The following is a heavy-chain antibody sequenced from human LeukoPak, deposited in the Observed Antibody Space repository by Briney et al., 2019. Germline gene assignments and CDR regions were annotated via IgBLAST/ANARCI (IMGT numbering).Heavy chain of an antibody. J-gene: IGHJ4*02. CDR3: ARGSRPEGYCSSTSCYHLDY. V-gene: IGHV1-69*04. CDR2: IIPILGIA. D-gene: IGHD2-2*01. CDR1: GGTFSSYA. Sequence: SVKVSCKASGGTFSSYAISWVRQAPGQGLEWMGRIIPILGIANYAQKFQGRVTITADKSTSTAYMELSSLRSEDTAVYYCARGSRPEGYCSSTSCYHLDYWGQGTLVTVSS.